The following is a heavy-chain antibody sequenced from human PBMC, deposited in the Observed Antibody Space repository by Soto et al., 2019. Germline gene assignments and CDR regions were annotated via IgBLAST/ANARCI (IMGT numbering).Heavy chain of an antibody. CDR1: GFTFSSYA. D-gene: IGHD3-3*01. Sequence: PGGSLRLSCAASGFTFSSYAMSWVRQAPGKGLEWVSAISGSGGSTYYADSVKGRFTISRDNSKNTLYLQMNSLRAEDTAVYYCAKDGHTILEWSHHPPRFDPWGQGTLVTVSS. CDR3: AKDGHTILEWSHHPPRFDP. J-gene: IGHJ5*02. CDR2: ISGSGGST. V-gene: IGHV3-23*01.